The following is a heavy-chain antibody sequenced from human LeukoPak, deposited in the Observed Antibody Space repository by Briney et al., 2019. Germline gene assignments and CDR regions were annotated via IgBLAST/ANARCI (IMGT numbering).Heavy chain of an antibody. CDR1: GYTFTSYD. Sequence: ASVKVSCKASGYTFTSYDINWVRQATGQGLEWMGWMNPNSGNTGYAQKFQGRVTMTRNTSISTAYMELSSLRSEDTAVYYCAGVVSITGTWAAGYWGQGTLVTVSS. CDR3: AGVVSITGTWAAGY. D-gene: IGHD1-20*01. J-gene: IGHJ4*02. CDR2: MNPNSGNT. V-gene: IGHV1-8*01.